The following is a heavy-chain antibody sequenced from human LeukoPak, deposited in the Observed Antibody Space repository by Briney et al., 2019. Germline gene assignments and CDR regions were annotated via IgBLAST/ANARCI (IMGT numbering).Heavy chain of an antibody. CDR1: GGSVSSSTYS. Sequence: SSETLSLTCAVSGGSVSSSTYSWGWVRQPPGKGLEWIGSIYYSGGTYYNPSLKSRVTISVDTSKNQFSLKLSSVTAADTAVYYCARHSGSYYVCWGQGTLVTVSS. V-gene: IGHV4-39*01. D-gene: IGHD1-26*01. CDR2: IYYSGGT. J-gene: IGHJ4*02. CDR3: ARHSGSYYVC.